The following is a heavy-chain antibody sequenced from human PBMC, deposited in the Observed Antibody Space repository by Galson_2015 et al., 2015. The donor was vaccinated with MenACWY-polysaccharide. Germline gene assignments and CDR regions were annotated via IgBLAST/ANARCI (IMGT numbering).Heavy chain of an antibody. CDR2: IGTAGDT. J-gene: IGHJ6*02. D-gene: IGHD4-17*01. Sequence: SLRVSCAASGFTFSSYDMHWVRQATGIGLEWVSAIGTAGDTYYPGSVKGRFTISRENAKNSLYLQMNSLRAGDTAVYYCARGDYGDVPRPLDYYGMDVWGQGTTVTVSS. CDR3: ARGDYGDVPRPLDYYGMDV. CDR1: GFTFSSYD. V-gene: IGHV3-13*01.